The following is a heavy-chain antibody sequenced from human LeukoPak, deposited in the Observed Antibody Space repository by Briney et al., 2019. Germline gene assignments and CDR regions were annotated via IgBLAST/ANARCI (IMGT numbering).Heavy chain of an antibody. D-gene: IGHD6-13*01. CDR3: ARDQSHGIAAVGPPLDC. Sequence: GASVKASCKASGYTFTTHAIHWVRQAPGQRLEWMGWINPGIGNTKSSQKFQGRVTITRDTSANTAYMELSSLRSEDTAVYYCARDQSHGIAAVGPPLDCWGQGTLVTVSS. CDR2: INPGIGNT. J-gene: IGHJ4*02. V-gene: IGHV1-3*01. CDR1: GYTFTTHA.